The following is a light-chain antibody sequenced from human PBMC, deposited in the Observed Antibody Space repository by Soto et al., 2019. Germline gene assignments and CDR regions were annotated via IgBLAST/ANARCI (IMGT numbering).Light chain of an antibody. CDR2: AAS. V-gene: IGKV1D-8*01. CDR1: QGISSY. CDR3: QQSYSTPIT. Sequence: VSWMTQSPTLPSASTGDRVTISCLMSQGISSYLAWYQQKPGKAPELLIYAASTLQSGVPSRFSGSGSGTDFTLTISCLQSEDFATYYCQQSYSTPITFGQGTRLEIK. J-gene: IGKJ5*01.